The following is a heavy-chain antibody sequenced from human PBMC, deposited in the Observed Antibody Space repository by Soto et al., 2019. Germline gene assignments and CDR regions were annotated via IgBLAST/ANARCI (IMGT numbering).Heavy chain of an antibody. V-gene: IGHV3-53*04. D-gene: IGHD3-10*01. CDR2: IYSGGST. CDR3: ARGAGPGPRKTYYYYMDV. J-gene: IGHJ6*03. CDR1: GFTVSSNY. Sequence: EVQLVESGGGLVQPGGSLRLSCAASGFTVSSNYMSWVRQAPGKGLEWVSVIYSGGSTYYADSVKGRFTISRHNSKNTLYLQMNSLRAEDTAVYYCARGAGPGPRKTYYYYMDVWGKGTTVTVSS.